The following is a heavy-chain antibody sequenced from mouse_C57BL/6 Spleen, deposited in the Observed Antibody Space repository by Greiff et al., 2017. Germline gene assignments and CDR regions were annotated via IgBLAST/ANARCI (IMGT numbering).Heavy chain of an antibody. CDR1: GFNIKDDY. V-gene: IGHV14-4*01. D-gene: IGHD1-1*01. CDR3: TTGTTVVATGKYFDV. Sequence: VQLKQSGAELVRPGASVQLSCTASGFNIKDDYMHWVKQRPEQGLEWIGWIDPENGDTEYASKFQGKATITADTSSNPAYLQLSSLTSEDTAVYYCTTGTTVVATGKYFDVWGTGTTVTVSS. CDR2: IDPENGDT. J-gene: IGHJ1*03.